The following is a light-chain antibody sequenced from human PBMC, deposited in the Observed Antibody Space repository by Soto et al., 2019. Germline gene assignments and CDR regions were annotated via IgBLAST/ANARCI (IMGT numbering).Light chain of an antibody. V-gene: IGKV3-20*01. Sequence: EIVLTQSPGTLSLSPGERATLSCRASQSISSTFLAWYQQKPGRTPRLLIYGASSRDAGIPDRFSGSGSGTNFTLTISRLEPEDFVVYYCHQYGSSPFTFGPGTKVDIK. CDR1: QSISSTF. CDR3: HQYGSSPFT. CDR2: GAS. J-gene: IGKJ3*01.